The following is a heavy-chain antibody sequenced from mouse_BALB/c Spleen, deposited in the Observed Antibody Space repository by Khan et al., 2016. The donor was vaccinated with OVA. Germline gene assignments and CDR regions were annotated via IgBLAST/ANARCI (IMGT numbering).Heavy chain of an antibody. Sequence: QIQLVQSGPELKKPGETVKISCKASGHTFTNYGMNWVKQAPGKGLKWMGWINTYTGEPTYADDFKGRFAFSLETSASTAYLQINNLKNEDTATYFCASCGYWYFDVWGAGTTVTVSS. CDR2: INTYTGEP. CDR3: ASCGYWYFDV. CDR1: GHTFTNYG. D-gene: IGHD1-1*02. V-gene: IGHV9-3-1*01. J-gene: IGHJ1*01.